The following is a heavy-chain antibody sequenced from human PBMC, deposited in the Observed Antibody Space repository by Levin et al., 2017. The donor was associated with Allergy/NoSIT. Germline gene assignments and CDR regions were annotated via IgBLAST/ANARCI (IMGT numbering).Heavy chain of an antibody. Sequence: PGGSLRLSCAASGFTFSSYSMNWVRQAPGKGLEWVSYISSSSSTIYYADSVKGRFTISRDNAKNSLYLQMNSLRDEDTAVYYCARVSLLLLGSRYYYGSGPSDAFDIWGQGTMVTVSS. J-gene: IGHJ3*02. CDR2: ISSSSSTI. CDR1: GFTFSSYS. V-gene: IGHV3-48*02. CDR3: ARVSLLLLGSRYYYGSGPSDAFDI. D-gene: IGHD3-10*01.